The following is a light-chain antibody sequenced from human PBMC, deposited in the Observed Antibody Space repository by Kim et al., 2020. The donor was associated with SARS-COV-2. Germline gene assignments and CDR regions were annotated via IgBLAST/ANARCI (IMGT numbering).Light chain of an antibody. CDR2: KAS. Sequence: SASVGDSVTITCRASQSISSWLAWYQQKPGKAPKLLIYKASSLESGVPSRFSGSGSGTEFTLTISSLQPDDFATYYCQQYSSYWTFAQGTKVDIK. J-gene: IGKJ1*01. CDR1: QSISSW. V-gene: IGKV1-5*03. CDR3: QQYSSYWT.